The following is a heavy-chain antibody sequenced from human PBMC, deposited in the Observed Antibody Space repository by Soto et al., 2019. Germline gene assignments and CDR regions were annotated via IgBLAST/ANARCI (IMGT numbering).Heavy chain of an antibody. CDR3: ARMGLHLGELSRTWFDP. J-gene: IGHJ5*02. CDR1: GGSITSANYY. D-gene: IGHD3-16*02. V-gene: IGHV4-31*03. Sequence: QVQLQESGPGLVKPSQTLSLSCSISGGSITSANYYWTWIRLFPGKGLEWMGYIYSSGTTHYNPSLKGRATISLDTSNNQFSLEVKSATAADTAVYYCARMGLHLGELSRTWFDPWGQGSLVTVSS. CDR2: IYSSGTT.